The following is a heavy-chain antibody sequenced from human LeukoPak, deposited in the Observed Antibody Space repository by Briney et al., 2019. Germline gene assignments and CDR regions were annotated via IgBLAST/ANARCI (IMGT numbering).Heavy chain of an antibody. CDR1: GFTFSSYW. CDR2: IKQDGSEK. V-gene: IGHV3-7*01. J-gene: IGHJ4*02. CDR3: ARDGAVIAIRDPFDY. Sequence: PGGSLRLSCAASGFTFSSYWMSWVRQAPGKGLEWVANIKQDGSEKYYVDSVKGRFTISRDNAKNSLYLQMNSLRAEDTAVYYCARDGAVIAIRDPFDYWGQGTLVTVSS. D-gene: IGHD2-21*01.